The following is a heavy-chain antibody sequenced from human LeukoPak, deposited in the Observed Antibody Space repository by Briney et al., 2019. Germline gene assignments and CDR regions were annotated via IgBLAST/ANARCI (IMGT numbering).Heavy chain of an antibody. CDR1: GFTFSSYW. J-gene: IGHJ4*02. CDR2: IKQDGSEK. CDR3: ARDVYYGSGSYPLGC. V-gene: IGHV3-7*01. Sequence: GGSLRLSCAASGFTFSSYWISWVRQAPGKGLEWVANIKQDGSEKYYVDSVKGRFTISRDNAKNSLYLQMNSLRAEDTAVYYCARDVYYGSGSYPLGCWGQGTLVTVSS. D-gene: IGHD3-10*01.